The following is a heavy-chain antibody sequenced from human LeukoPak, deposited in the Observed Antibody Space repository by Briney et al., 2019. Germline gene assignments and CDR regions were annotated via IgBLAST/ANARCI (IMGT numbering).Heavy chain of an antibody. Sequence: QTGGSLRLSCTASGFTLSTYAMNWVRQAPGKGLEWVSSISHSGDTSDYADSVKGRFTISRDNSKNTLYLQMNSLSAEDTAMYYCRRQFLVGVSWGPGTLVTVSS. V-gene: IGHV3-23*01. D-gene: IGHD5/OR15-5a*01. CDR3: RRQFLVGVS. CDR1: GFTLSTYA. J-gene: IGHJ5*02. CDR2: ISHSGDTS.